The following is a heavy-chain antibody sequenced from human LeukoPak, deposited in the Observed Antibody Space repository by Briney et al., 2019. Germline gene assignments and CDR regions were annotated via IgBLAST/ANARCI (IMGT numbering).Heavy chain of an antibody. Sequence: GGSLRLSCAASGFTFSHHGVHWARQAPGKGLEWVAFILYDGSNKYYVDSVKGRFTISRDNSKNALSLQMNSLRAEDTAMYYCARAVDKGTGYYMDFWGQGTLVTVSS. D-gene: IGHD3-22*01. CDR2: ILYDGSNK. J-gene: IGHJ4*02. V-gene: IGHV3-30*02. CDR3: ARAVDKGTGYYMDF. CDR1: GFTFSHHG.